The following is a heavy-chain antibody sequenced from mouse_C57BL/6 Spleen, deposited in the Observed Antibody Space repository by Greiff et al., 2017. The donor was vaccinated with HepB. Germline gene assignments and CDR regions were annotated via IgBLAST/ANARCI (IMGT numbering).Heavy chain of an antibody. D-gene: IGHD1-1*01. J-gene: IGHJ2*01. V-gene: IGHV1-80*01. CDR3: ARRGTTNFDY. CDR1: GYAFSSYW. CDR2: IYPGDGDT. Sequence: VQLVESGAELVKPGASVKISCKASGYAFSSYWMNWVKQRPGKGLEWIGQIYPGDGDTNYNGKFKGKATLTADKSSSTAYMQLSSLTSEDSAVYFCARRGTTNFDYWGQGTTLTVSS.